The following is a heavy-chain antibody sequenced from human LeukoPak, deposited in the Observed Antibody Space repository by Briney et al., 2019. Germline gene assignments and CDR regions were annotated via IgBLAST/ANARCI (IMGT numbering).Heavy chain of an antibody. Sequence: GGSLRLSCAVSGGTFSAYWMAWVRHSPGKGLEWVAEINEDGSVKYYVDSMKGRFTITRDNAKNSLYLELKSLGADDTAVYYCAKVPRDSDCYRGQGILVTVSS. CDR2: INEDGSVK. V-gene: IGHV3-7*03. J-gene: IGHJ4*02. CDR1: GGTFSAYW. CDR3: AKVPRDSDCY. D-gene: IGHD2-21*02.